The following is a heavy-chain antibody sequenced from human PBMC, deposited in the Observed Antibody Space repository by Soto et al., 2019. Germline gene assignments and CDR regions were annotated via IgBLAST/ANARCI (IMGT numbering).Heavy chain of an antibody. Sequence: QVQLQQWGAGLLKPSETLSLRCVVNSGSFSGYYWTWIRQTPGKGLEWIGEISHSGSTNYNPSLMGRVTMSADTSKKQFSLGLSSVAAADTALYFCARGYESSRRYLPLLDYWGQGTLVTVSS. CDR3: ARGYESSRRYLPLLDY. CDR2: ISHSGST. V-gene: IGHV4-34*01. CDR1: SGSFSGYY. J-gene: IGHJ4*02. D-gene: IGHD3-22*01.